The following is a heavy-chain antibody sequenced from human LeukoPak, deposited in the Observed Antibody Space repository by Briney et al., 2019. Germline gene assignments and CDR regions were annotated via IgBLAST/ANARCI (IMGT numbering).Heavy chain of an antibody. CDR3: AKDINPNYYDSSGYYYGFPMID. Sequence: PGGSLRLSCAASGFTFSSYAMRWVRQAPGKGLEWVSAISGSGGSTYYADSVKGRFTISRDNSKNTLYLQMNSLRAEGTAVYYCAKDINPNYYDSSGYYYGFPMIDWGQGTLVTVSS. J-gene: IGHJ4*02. CDR2: ISGSGGST. D-gene: IGHD3-22*01. CDR1: GFTFSSYA. V-gene: IGHV3-23*01.